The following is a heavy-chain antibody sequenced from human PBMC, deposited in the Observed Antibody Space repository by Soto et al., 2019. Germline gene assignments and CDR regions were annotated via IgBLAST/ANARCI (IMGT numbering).Heavy chain of an antibody. Sequence: QIQLVQSGAEVKKPGASVKVSCKASGYTFGSYHITWVRQAPGQGLEWMGWISAYNGNTNYAQNLQGRVTMTTDPSTFTAYMELRSLRSDDTAVYYCARDLPPVDYWGQGTLVTVSS. J-gene: IGHJ4*02. V-gene: IGHV1-18*01. CDR1: GYTFGSYH. CDR2: ISAYNGNT. CDR3: ARDLPPVDY.